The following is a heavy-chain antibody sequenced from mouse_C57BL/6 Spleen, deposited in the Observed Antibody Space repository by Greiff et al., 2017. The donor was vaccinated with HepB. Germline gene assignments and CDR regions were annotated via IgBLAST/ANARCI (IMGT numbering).Heavy chain of an antibody. CDR1: GYTFTDYN. V-gene: IGHV1-22*01. J-gene: IGHJ1*03. Sequence: VQLQQSGPELVKPGASVKMSCKASGYTFTDYNMHWVKQSHGKSLEWIGYINPNNGGTSYNQKFKGKATLTVNKSSSTAYMELRSLTSEDSAVYYCARSFHYDYDDGRMDVWGTGTTVTVSS. CDR2: INPNNGGT. D-gene: IGHD2-4*01. CDR3: ARSFHYDYDDGRMDV.